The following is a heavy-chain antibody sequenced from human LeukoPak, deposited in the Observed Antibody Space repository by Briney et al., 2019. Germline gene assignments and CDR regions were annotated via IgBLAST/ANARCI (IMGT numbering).Heavy chain of an antibody. CDR2: MNTNSGNT. CDR1: VYTFSSYD. J-gene: IGHJ6*03. V-gene: IGHV1-8*01. Sequence: ASVKLSCKASVYTFSSYDINWVRQSTRQRLESMGWMNTNSGNTGYAQKFQGRVTMTRDTSTSTVYMELSSLRSEDAGVYYCASCSGGSCYPYYYYMDVWGKGTTVTVSS. CDR3: ASCSGGSCYPYYYYMDV. D-gene: IGHD2-15*01.